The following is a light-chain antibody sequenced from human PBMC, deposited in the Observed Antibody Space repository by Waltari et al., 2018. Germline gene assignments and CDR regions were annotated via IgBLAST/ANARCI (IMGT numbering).Light chain of an antibody. CDR3: AAWDNSLGRWV. V-gene: IGLV1-47*01. CDR2: RND. J-gene: IGLJ3*02. CDR1: SSNIGNNY. Sequence: PHSASGTPGQRVTISCSGISSNIGNNYVFWYQQLPGKAPKLLIYRNDQRPSGVPDRFSASKSVTSASLAIGGLRSEEEAIYHCAAWDNSLGRWVFGEGTKLTVL.